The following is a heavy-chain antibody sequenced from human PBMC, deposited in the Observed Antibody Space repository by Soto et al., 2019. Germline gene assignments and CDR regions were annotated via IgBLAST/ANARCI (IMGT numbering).Heavy chain of an antibody. J-gene: IGHJ4*02. V-gene: IGHV3-23*01. D-gene: IGHD1-1*01. CDR3: AKTPRLERGNY. CDR2: ISGSGGST. CDR1: GFTFSSYA. Sequence: GGSLRLSCAASGFTFSSYAMSWVRQAPGKGLEWVPAISGSGGSTYYADSVKGRFTISRDNSKNTLYLQMNSLRAEDTAVYYCAKTPRLERGNYWGQGTLVTVSS.